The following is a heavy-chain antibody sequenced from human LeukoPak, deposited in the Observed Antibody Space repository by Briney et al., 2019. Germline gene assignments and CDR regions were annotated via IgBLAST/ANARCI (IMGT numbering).Heavy chain of an antibody. J-gene: IGHJ5*02. CDR1: GLTFSSYA. D-gene: IGHD3-22*01. CDR2: ISGSGGST. Sequence: GGSLRLSCAASGLTFSSYAMSWVRQAPGKGLEWVSAISGSGGSTYYADSVKGRFTISRDNSKNTLYLQMNSLRAEDTAVYYCATGADYYDSSGYYYSWFDPWGQGTLVTVSS. V-gene: IGHV3-23*01. CDR3: ATGADYYDSSGYYYSWFDP.